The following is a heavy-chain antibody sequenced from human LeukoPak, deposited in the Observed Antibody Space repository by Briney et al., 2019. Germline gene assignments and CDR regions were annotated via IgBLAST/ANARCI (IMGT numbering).Heavy chain of an antibody. V-gene: IGHV3-30-3*02. J-gene: IGHJ3*02. CDR3: AKRMISMIVVVNDAFDI. Sequence: GGSLRLSCAASGFTFSSYAMHWVRQAPGKGLEWVAVISYDGSNKYYADSVKGRFTISRDNSKNTLYLQMNSLRAEDTAVYYCAKRMISMIVVVNDAFDIWGQGTMVTVSS. CDR2: ISYDGSNK. CDR1: GFTFSSYA. D-gene: IGHD3-22*01.